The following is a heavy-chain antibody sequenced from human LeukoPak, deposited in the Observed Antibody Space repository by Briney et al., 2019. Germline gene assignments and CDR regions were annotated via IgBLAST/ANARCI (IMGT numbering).Heavy chain of an antibody. V-gene: IGHV1-69*04. CDR2: IVPVLGIL. J-gene: IGHJ4*02. CDR1: GGTFSSFA. D-gene: IGHD7-27*01. Sequence: SVKVSCKASGGTFSSFAINWVRQAPGQGLEWMGRIVPVLGILNYAQNFQDRVIFTADKSTSTVYMDLSSLKSEDTAVYYRAIQPWGSGSYYFAFWGQGTLVTVSS. CDR3: AIQPWGSGSYYFAF.